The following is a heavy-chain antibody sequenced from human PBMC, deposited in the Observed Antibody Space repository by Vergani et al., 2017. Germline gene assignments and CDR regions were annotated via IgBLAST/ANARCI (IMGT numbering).Heavy chain of an antibody. Sequence: VQLVQSGAEVKKPGASVKVSCKASGYTFSTYGISWVRQAPGQGLEWMGWISAYSGETRYARSLQGRVTMTTDASTNTAYMSLRSLRSDDTAIYYCSRGGFYTSRNDFKFYGLGVWGQGTTVTVTS. CDR1: GYTFSTYG. V-gene: IGHV1-18*01. D-gene: IGHD3-3*01. CDR2: ISAYSGET. J-gene: IGHJ6*02. CDR3: SRGGFYTSRNDFKFYGLGV.